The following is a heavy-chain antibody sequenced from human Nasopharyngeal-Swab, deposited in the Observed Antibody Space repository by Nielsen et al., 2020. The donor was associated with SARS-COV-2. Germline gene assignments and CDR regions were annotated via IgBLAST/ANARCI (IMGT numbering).Heavy chain of an antibody. Sequence: GGSLRLSCTTSGFTFGDYTVSWVRQAPGKGLEWVGLVRTKVLGGTTDYAASVKGRFTISRDDSKSIAYLQINSPETEDTAVYYCATTGMVVAATWYFDYWGQGTLVTVSS. D-gene: IGHD2-15*01. CDR1: GFTFGDYT. CDR3: ATTGMVVAATWYFDY. J-gene: IGHJ4*02. CDR2: VRTKVLGGTT. V-gene: IGHV3-49*04.